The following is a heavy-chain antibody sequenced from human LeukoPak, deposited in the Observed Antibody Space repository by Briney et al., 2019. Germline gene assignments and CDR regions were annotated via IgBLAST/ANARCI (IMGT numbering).Heavy chain of an antibody. CDR3: ARHRKYYYDSSGLDY. CDR1: GYSFTSYW. J-gene: IGHJ4*02. Sequence: GESLKISCKGPGYSFTSYWIGWVRQMPGKGLEWMGIIYPGDSDTRYSPSFQGQVTISADKSISTAYLQWSSLKASDTAMYYCARHRKYYYDSSGLDYWGQGTLVTVSS. CDR2: IYPGDSDT. V-gene: IGHV5-51*01. D-gene: IGHD3-22*01.